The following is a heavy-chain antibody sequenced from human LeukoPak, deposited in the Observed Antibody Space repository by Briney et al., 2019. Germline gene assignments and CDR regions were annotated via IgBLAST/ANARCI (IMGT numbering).Heavy chain of an antibody. Sequence: PGGALRLSCAASGFTFSSYWMSWVRQAPGKGLEWVANIKQDGSEKYYVDSVKGRFTISRDNAKNSLYLQMNSLSAEDTAVYSCAGGGGGHYYDSSGLIDYWGQGTLVTVSS. CDR2: IKQDGSEK. V-gene: IGHV3-7*01. J-gene: IGHJ4*02. CDR3: AGGGGGHYYDSSGLIDY. CDR1: GFTFSSYW. D-gene: IGHD3-22*01.